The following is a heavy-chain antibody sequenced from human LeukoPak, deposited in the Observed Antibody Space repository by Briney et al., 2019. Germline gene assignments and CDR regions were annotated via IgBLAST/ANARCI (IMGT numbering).Heavy chain of an antibody. D-gene: IGHD3-22*01. CDR1: GGSISSYY. V-gene: IGHV4-59*12. CDR2: IYYSGST. J-gene: IGHJ4*02. CDR3: AREAQGGYYYDSSGYYYVDY. Sequence: SETLSLTCTVSGGSISSYYWSWIRQPPGKGLEWIGYIYYSGSTNYNPSLKSRVTISVDTSKNQFSLKLSSVTAADTAVYYCAREAQGGYYYDSSGYYYVDYWGQGTLVTVSS.